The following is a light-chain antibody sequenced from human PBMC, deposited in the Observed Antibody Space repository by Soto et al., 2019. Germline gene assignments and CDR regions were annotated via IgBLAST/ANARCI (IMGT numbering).Light chain of an antibody. CDR2: AAS. J-gene: IGKJ3*01. Sequence: DIQMTQSPSSLSASVGDRVTITCRASQNINTYLNWYQQKPGRAPKLLIYAASYLQSGVPSRFSGTGSGTDSTLTISSLKPEDFATYYCQESYNTATFGPGTKVDI. CDR3: QESYNTAT. V-gene: IGKV1-39*01. CDR1: QNINTY.